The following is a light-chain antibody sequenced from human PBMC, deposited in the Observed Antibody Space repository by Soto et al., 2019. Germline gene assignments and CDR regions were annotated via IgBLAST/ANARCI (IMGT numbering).Light chain of an antibody. V-gene: IGKV3-20*01. CDR1: QTLTTRF. J-gene: IGKJ2*01. CDR3: QQYADLPYT. Sequence: EIVLTQSPGTLSLSPGERATLSCMASQTLTTRFLAWYQQKPGQAPSLLIYGASSRATGIPDRFSGSGSGTEYTLTISRLEPEEFAVYSCQQYADLPYTFGQGTTLEIK. CDR2: GAS.